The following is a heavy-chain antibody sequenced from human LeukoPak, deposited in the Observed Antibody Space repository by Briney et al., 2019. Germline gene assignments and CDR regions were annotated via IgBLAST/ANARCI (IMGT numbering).Heavy chain of an antibody. CDR1: VCTCSSYT. D-gene: IGHD6-6*01. CDR3: GRARDSSSSDY. J-gene: IGHJ4*02. V-gene: IGHV1-69*02. Sequence: SAVEVSCKASVCTCSSYTSSLLRQPAVQLLEWMGRIFPILGIANYAQKFQGRVTITADKSTSTAYMELSSLRSEDTAVYYCGRARDSSSSDYWGQGTLVTVSS. CDR2: IFPILGIA.